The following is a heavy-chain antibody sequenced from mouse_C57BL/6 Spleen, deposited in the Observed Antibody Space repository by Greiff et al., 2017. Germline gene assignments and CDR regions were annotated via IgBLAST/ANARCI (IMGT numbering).Heavy chain of an antibody. CDR2: ISYDGSN. J-gene: IGHJ3*01. CDR3: ARGQLGLAWFAY. D-gene: IGHD4-1*02. V-gene: IGHV3-6*01. Sequence: EVHLVESGPGLVKPSQSLSLTCSVTGYSITSGYYWYWIRQFPGNKLEWMGYISYDGSNNYNPSLNNRISITRDTSKNQFFLKLNSVTTEDTATYYCARGQLGLAWFAYWGQGTLVTVSA. CDR1: GYSITSGYY.